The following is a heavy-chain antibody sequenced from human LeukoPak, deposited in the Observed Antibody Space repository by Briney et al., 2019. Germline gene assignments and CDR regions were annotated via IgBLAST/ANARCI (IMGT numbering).Heavy chain of an antibody. CDR2: IYYSGST. CDR3: ARVGYDFWSGYFARLDYYYMDV. D-gene: IGHD3-3*01. V-gene: IGHV4-31*03. Sequence: PSQTLSLTCTVSSGSISSGGYYWSWIRQHPGKGLEWIGYIYYSGSTYYNPSLKSRVTISVDTSKNQFSLKLSSVTAADTAVYYCARVGYDFWSGYFARLDYYYMDVWGKGTTVTVSS. CDR1: SGSISSGGYY. J-gene: IGHJ6*03.